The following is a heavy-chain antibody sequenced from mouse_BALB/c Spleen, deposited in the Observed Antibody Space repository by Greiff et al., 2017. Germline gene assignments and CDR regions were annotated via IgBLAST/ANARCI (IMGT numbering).Heavy chain of an antibody. CDR2: ISSGSSTI. Sequence: EVHLVESGGGLVQPGGSRKLSCAASGFTFSSFGMHWVRQAPEKGLEWVAYISSGSSTIYYADTVKGRFTISRDNPKNTLFLQMTSLRSEDTAMYYCAILLRGAMDYWGQGTSVTVSS. D-gene: IGHD1-1*01. V-gene: IGHV5-17*02. J-gene: IGHJ4*01. CDR3: AILLRGAMDY. CDR1: GFTFSSFG.